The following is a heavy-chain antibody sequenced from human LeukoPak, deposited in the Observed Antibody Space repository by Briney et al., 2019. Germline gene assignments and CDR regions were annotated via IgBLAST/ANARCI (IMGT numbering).Heavy chain of an antibody. Sequence: ASVKVSCKVSGYTLTELSMHWVRQAPGKGLEWMGGFDPEDGETIYAQKFQGRVTMTEDTSTDTAYMELSSLRSEDTAVYYCATSGDSSGYYYRANYFDYWGQGTPVTVSS. CDR3: ATSGDSSGYYYRANYFDY. D-gene: IGHD3-22*01. CDR2: FDPEDGET. CDR1: GYTLTELS. V-gene: IGHV1-24*01. J-gene: IGHJ4*02.